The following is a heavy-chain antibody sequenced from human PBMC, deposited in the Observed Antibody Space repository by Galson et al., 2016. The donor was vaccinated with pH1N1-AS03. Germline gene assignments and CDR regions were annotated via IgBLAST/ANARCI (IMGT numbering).Heavy chain of an antibody. J-gene: IGHJ4*02. CDR3: ARDVGGPDDY. D-gene: IGHD4-23*01. CDR2: INEDGSTT. Sequence: SLRLSCAASGFTFSRYWMHWVRQAPGKGLVWVSHINEDGSTTRYADSVKGRFTISRDNSEGTLYLQMNSLGDDDTAVYYCARDVGGPDDYWGQGTLVTVSS. V-gene: IGHV3-74*01. CDR1: GFTFSRYW.